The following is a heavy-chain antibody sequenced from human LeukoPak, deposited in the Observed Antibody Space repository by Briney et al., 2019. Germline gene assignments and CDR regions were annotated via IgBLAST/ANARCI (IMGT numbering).Heavy chain of an antibody. V-gene: IGHV4-4*02. J-gene: IGHJ5*02. D-gene: IGHD1-1*01. CDR2: IYHTGSI. CDR1: GGSISSITW. Sequence: SGTLSLTCAVSGGSISSITWWSWVRQPPGKRLEWIGEIYHTGSINYNPSLKSRVTMSVDRSKNQFSLNLSSVTAADTAVYYCAREGGPQSLRGTFDPWGQGALVTVSS. CDR3: AREGGPQSLRGTFDP.